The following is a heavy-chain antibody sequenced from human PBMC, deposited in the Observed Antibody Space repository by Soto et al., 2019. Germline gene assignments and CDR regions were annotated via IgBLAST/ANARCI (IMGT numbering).Heavy chain of an antibody. V-gene: IGHV3-23*01. Sequence: PGGSLRLSCEASGFIFSSYAMNWVRQAPGKGLQWVSSITGSSDYTSYIASVKGRFTISRDNSKNTLYLQMDSLRAEDTAIYYCAKDPPIPTLTIPRFYYYVMDVWGQGTTVTVSS. CDR2: ITGSSDYT. D-gene: IGHD2-21*01. CDR3: AKDPPIPTLTIPRFYYYVMDV. CDR1: GFIFSSYA. J-gene: IGHJ6*02.